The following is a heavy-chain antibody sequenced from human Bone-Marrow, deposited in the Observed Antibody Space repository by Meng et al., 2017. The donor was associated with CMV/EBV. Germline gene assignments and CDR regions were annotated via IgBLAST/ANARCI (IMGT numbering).Heavy chain of an antibody. D-gene: IGHD3-3*01. CDR2: IRYDGSNK. V-gene: IGHV3-30*02. J-gene: IGHJ4*02. CDR3: ATLEWLLHYFDY. Sequence: GGSLRLSCAASGFTFSSYGMHWVRQAPGKGLEWVAFIRYDGSNKYYADSVKGRFTISRDNAKNSLYLQMNSLRAEDTAVYYCATLEWLLHYFDYWGQGTLVTVSS. CDR1: GFTFSSYG.